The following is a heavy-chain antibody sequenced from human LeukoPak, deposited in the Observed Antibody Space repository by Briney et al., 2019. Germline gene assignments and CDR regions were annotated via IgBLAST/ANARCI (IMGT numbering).Heavy chain of an antibody. CDR1: GFTFSSYA. CDR2: ISYDGSNK. J-gene: IGHJ6*02. D-gene: IGHD3-3*01. CDR3: ARDGPHYDLDV. V-gene: IGHV3-30-3*01. Sequence: PGGSLRLSCAASGFTFSSYAMHWVRQAPGKGLEWVAVISYDGSNKYYADSVKGRFTISRDNSKNTLYLQMNSLRAEDTAVYYCARDGPHYDLDVWGQGTTVTVSS.